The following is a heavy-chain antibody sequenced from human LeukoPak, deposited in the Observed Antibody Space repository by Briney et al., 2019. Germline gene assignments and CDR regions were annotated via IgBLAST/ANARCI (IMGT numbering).Heavy chain of an antibody. CDR1: GGSFSGYY. CDR3: ARGLRTPWDDY. V-gene: IGHV4-34*01. J-gene: IGHJ4*02. D-gene: IGHD5-12*01. CDR2: INHSGST. Sequence: PSETLSLTCAVYGGSFSGYYWSWIRQPPGKGLEWIGEINHSGSTNYNPSLKSRVTISVDTPKNQFSLKLSSVTAADTAVYYCARGLRTPWDDYWGQGTLVTVSS.